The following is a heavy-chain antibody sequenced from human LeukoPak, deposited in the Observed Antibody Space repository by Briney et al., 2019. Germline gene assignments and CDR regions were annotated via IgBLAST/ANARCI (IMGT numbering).Heavy chain of an antibody. J-gene: IGHJ4*02. CDR3: ARDGGRRDPSMDY. V-gene: IGHV4-38-2*02. CDR1: GYSISSGYF. CDR2: IYHSGST. D-gene: IGHD3-3*01. Sequence: PSETLSLTCTVSGYSISSGYFWGWIRQPPGKGLEWIGSIYHSGSTSYNPSLKSRLTISVDTSKNQFSLKLTSVTAADTAVYFCARDGGRRDPSMDYWGQGTLVTVSS.